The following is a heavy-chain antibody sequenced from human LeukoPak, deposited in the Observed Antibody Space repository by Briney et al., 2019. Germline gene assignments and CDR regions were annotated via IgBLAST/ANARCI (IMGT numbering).Heavy chain of an antibody. J-gene: IGHJ4*02. V-gene: IGHV3-15*01. CDR2: IKSKTDGGTT. CDR3: TTGVVVSAPHDGY. CDR1: GFTFRNAW. D-gene: IGHD2-15*01. Sequence: PGGSLRLSCAASGFTFRNAWMNWVRQAPGKGLEWVGRIKSKTDGGTTDYAVPVKGRFTISRDDPSDTLYLQMNSLQTEDTAVYYCTTGVVVSAPHDGYWGQGTLVTVSS.